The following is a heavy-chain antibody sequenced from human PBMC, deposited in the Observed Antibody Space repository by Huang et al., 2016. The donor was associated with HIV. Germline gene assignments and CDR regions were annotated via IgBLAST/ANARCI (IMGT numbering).Heavy chain of an antibody. Sequence: QVQLEQWGARLLKLSETLSLTCAVYGESLSDFFWSWIRQPPGKGLEWIGEINQSGRTNYNRSLKSRVTIAVDTSKKQFSLKVKSVTAADTSMYYCARGRGSSWSLFDTWGQGSLVTVFS. CDR2: INQSGRT. D-gene: IGHD6-13*01. J-gene: IGHJ4*02. CDR3: ARGRGSSWSLFDT. V-gene: IGHV4-34*02. CDR1: GESLSDFF.